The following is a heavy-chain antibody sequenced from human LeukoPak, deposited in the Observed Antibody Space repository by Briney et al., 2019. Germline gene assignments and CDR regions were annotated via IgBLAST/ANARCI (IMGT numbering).Heavy chain of an antibody. CDR2: ISDSGGGT. CDR1: GFTFSNFA. CDR3: ANALSVPNWNRTPFDF. V-gene: IGHV3-23*01. Sequence: PGGSLRLSCAASGFTFSNFAMSWVRQAPGKGLQWVSAISDSGGGTFYADSVKGRFTISRDNSKSTPYLQMNSLRVEDTAIYYCANALSVPNWNRTPFDFWGQGTLVTVSS. J-gene: IGHJ4*02. D-gene: IGHD1-1*01.